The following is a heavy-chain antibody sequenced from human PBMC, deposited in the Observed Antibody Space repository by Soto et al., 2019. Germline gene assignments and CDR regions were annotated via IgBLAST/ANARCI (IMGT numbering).Heavy chain of an antibody. CDR3: AKDSISYNGIYDAFDV. CDR2: IGGGDDI. Sequence: GGSLRLSCEASGFTFSNYAMAWVRQTPGEGPEWVSTIGGGDDIFYAESVRGRFIISRDDSRSTMYLQMDNLRVEDTAIYFCAKDSISYNGIYDAFDVWGQGTVVTVSS. J-gene: IGHJ3*01. V-gene: IGHV3-23*01. CDR1: GFTFSNYA. D-gene: IGHD3-3*02.